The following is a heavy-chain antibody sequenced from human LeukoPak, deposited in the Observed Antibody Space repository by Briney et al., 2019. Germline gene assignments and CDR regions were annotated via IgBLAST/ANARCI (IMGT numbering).Heavy chain of an antibody. V-gene: IGHV1-69*01. J-gene: IGHJ4*02. D-gene: IGHD5-18*01. CDR2: IIPIFGTS. Sequence: SVKVSCKASGGTSSSYAINWVRQAPGQGLEWMGGIIPIFGTSNYAHKFQGRVTITADESTSTVYMELSSLRSDDTAIYYCAFEGYNYGYNWGQGTLVTVSS. CDR1: GGTSSSYA. CDR3: AFEGYNYGYN.